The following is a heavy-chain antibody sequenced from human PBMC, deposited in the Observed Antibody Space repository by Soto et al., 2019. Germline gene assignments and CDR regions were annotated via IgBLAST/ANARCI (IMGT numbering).Heavy chain of an antibody. CDR3: AREPDPPLYYYGSGSLDV. D-gene: IGHD3-10*01. Sequence: GGSLRLSCAASGFTFSSYWMHWVRQAPGKGLVWVSRINSDGSSTSYADSVKGRFTISRDNAKNTLYLQMNSLRAEDTAVYYCAREPDPPLYYYGSGSLDVWGKGTTVTVSS. CDR2: INSDGSST. CDR1: GFTFSSYW. J-gene: IGHJ6*04. V-gene: IGHV3-74*01.